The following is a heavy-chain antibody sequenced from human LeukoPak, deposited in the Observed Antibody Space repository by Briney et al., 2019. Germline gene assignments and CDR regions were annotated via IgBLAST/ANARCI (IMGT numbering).Heavy chain of an antibody. CDR1: GFTFSSYA. CDR2: ISGSGGST. J-gene: IGHJ5*02. D-gene: IGHD2-2*01. V-gene: IGHV3-23*01. CDR3: AKAHIVVVPAARRYNWFDP. Sequence: PGGSLRLSCAASGFTFSSYAMSWVRQAPGKGLEWVSAISGSGGSTYYADSVKGRSTISRDNSKNTLYLQMNSLRAEDTAVYYCAKAHIVVVPAARRYNWFDPWGQGTLVTVSS.